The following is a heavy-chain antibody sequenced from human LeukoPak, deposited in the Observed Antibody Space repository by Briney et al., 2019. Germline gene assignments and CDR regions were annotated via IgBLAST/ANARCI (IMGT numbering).Heavy chain of an antibody. D-gene: IGHD3-10*01. CDR1: GGSISSGGYY. CDR2: IYFSGST. J-gene: IGHJ6*03. V-gene: IGHV4-61*08. Sequence: SETLSLTCTVSGGSISSGGYYWSWIRQPPGKGLEWIGYIYFSGSTNYNPSLKSRVTISVDTSKNQFSLKLSSVTAADTALYYCARDSYGSGSSYFYYYMDVWGKGTTVTVSS. CDR3: ARDSYGSGSSYFYYYMDV.